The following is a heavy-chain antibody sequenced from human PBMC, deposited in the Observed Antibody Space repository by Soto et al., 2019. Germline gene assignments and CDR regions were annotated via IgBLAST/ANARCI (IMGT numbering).Heavy chain of an antibody. V-gene: IGHV3-33*01. CDR1: GFTFSSYG. Sequence: QVQLVESGGGVVQPGRSLRLSCAASGFTFSSYGMHWVRQAPGKGLEWVAVIWYDGSNKYYADSVKGRFTISRDNSKNTLYLQMNSLRAEDTAVYYCARKAFIEDFDLWGRCTLVTVSS. CDR2: IWYDGSNK. J-gene: IGHJ2*01. CDR3: ARKAFIEDFDL.